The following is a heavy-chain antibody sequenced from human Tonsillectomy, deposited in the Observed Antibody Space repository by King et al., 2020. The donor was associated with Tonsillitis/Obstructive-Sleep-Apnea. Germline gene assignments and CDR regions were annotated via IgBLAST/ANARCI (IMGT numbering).Heavy chain of an antibody. CDR2: IYPGDSDT. D-gene: IGHD3-3*01. V-gene: IGHV5-51*03. Sequence: VQLVESGAEVKKPGESLKISCTGSGYSFTSYWIGWVRQMPGKGLEWMGIIYPGDSDTRYSPSFQGQVTISADKSISTAYLQWSSLKASDTAMYYCARRPIGSGDISAVDIGGQGTMVTVSS. CDR3: ARRPIGSGDISAVDI. J-gene: IGHJ3*02. CDR1: GYSFTSYW.